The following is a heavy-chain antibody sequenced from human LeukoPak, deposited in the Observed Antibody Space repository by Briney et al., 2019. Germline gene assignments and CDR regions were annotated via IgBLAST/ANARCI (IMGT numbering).Heavy chain of an antibody. J-gene: IGHJ4*02. CDR2: IVVGSGNT. D-gene: IGHD1-26*01. CDR3: AAVPPIVGATGGDY. Sequence: SVTVSCKASGYTFTIYGISWVRQARGQRLEWIGWIVVGSGNTNYAQKFQERVTITRDMSTSTAYMELSSLRSEDTAVYYCAAVPPIVGATGGDYWGQGTLVTVSS. V-gene: IGHV1-58*02. CDR1: GYTFTIYG.